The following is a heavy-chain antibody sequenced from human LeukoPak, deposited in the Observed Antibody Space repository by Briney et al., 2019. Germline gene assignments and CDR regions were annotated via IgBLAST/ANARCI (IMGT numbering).Heavy chain of an antibody. D-gene: IGHD2/OR15-2a*01. Sequence: GGSLRLSCAASGFTLSNHWMTWVRQVPGRGPEWVANVNREGSETYYLDSVKGRFTISKDNAKNSLYLQMNSLRAEDTALYHCAPSNGLDVWAQGTPVIVYS. J-gene: IGHJ6*02. CDR3: APSNGLDV. V-gene: IGHV3-7*03. CDR1: GFTLSNHW. CDR2: VNREGSET.